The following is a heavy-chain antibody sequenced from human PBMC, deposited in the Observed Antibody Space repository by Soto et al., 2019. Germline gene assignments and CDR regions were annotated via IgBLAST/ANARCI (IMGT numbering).Heavy chain of an antibody. CDR3: ARHGGTMVRGVTHFDY. V-gene: IGHV5-10-1*01. J-gene: IGHJ4*02. Sequence: EVQLVQSGAEVKKPGESLRISCKGSGYSFTSYWISWVRQMPGKGLEWMGRIDPSDSYTNYSPSFQGHVTISADKSIXXAYLQWSSLKASDTAMYYCARHGGTMVRGVTHFDYWGQGTLVTVSS. D-gene: IGHD3-10*01. CDR1: GYSFTSYW. CDR2: IDPSDSYT.